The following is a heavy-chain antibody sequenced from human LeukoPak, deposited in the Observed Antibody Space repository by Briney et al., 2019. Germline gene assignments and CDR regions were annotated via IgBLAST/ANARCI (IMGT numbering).Heavy chain of an antibody. Sequence: SVKVSCKASGGTFSRYAISWVRQAPGQGVQWMGEIIPIFGTANYAQKFQGRVTITTDESTSIAYMELSSLRSDDTAVYYCARHGGITIFGVAQPGGAFDIWGQGTVVTVSS. CDR2: IIPIFGTA. CDR3: ARHGGITIFGVAQPGGAFDI. J-gene: IGHJ3*02. V-gene: IGHV1-69*05. CDR1: GGTFSRYA. D-gene: IGHD3-3*01.